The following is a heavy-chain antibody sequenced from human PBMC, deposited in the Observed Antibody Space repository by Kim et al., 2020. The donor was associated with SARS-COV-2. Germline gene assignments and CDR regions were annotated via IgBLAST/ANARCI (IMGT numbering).Heavy chain of an antibody. J-gene: IGHJ1*01. Sequence: SETLSLTCTVSGGSISSSSYYWGWIRQPPGKGLEWIGSIYYSGSTYYNPSLKSRVTISVDTSKNQFSLKLSSVTAADTAVYYCARRSYGVMDFQHWGQGTLVTVSS. V-gene: IGHV4-39*01. D-gene: IGHD5-18*01. CDR1: GGSISSSSYY. CDR2: IYYSGST. CDR3: ARRSYGVMDFQH.